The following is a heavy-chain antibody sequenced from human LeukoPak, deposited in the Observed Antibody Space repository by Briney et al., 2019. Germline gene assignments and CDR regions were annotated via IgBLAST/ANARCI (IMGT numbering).Heavy chain of an antibody. CDR1: GVTFDDYA. Sequence: PVRSLRLSCAASGVTFDDYAMHWVRQAPGEGLEWVSGISGNSGRIGYADSLKGRFTLSRDNAKNPLYLQMNSLRAEDMALYYRAKDLYTTITPGGLFDCWGQGTLVTVSS. CDR3: AKDLYTTITPGGLFDC. J-gene: IGHJ4*02. D-gene: IGHD4-11*01. CDR2: ISGNSGRI. V-gene: IGHV3-9*03.